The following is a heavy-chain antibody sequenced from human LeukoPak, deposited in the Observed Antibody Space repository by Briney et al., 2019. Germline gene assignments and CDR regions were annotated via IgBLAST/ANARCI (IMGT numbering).Heavy chain of an antibody. V-gene: IGHV4-30-2*01. CDR2: IYHSGST. Sequence: PSQTLSVTSAVSGGSISGGGYSWSWIRQPPGKGLEWIGYIYHSGSTYYNPSLKSRVTISVDRSKNQFSLKLSSVTAADTAVYYCARARYDSSCYTLNPWGQGTLVTVSS. CDR1: GGSISGGGYS. J-gene: IGHJ4*02. D-gene: IGHD3-22*01. CDR3: ARARYDSSCYTLNP.